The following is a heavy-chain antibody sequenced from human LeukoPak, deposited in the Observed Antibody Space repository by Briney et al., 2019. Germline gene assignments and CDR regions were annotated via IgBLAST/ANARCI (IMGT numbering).Heavy chain of an antibody. D-gene: IGHD3-10*01. CDR2: IYYSGTT. V-gene: IGHV4-39*01. J-gene: IGHJ6*02. CDR1: GGSISSSSYY. CDR3: AQRPLSDYFGSGIYYKRWGHYYGMDV. Sequence: PSETLSLSCTVSGGSISSSSYYWGWIRQPPGKGLEWIGMIYYSGTTYYNPSLQSRVTISVDTSKNQFSLRLSSVTAADTAVYYCAQRPLSDYFGSGIYYKRWGHYYGMDVWGQGTTVTVSS.